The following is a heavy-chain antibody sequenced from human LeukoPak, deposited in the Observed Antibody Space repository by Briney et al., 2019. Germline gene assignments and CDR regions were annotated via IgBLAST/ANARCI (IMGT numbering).Heavy chain of an antibody. Sequence: GESLKISCKGSGYSFTSCWIGWVRQMPGKGLEWMWIIYPADSDTRYSPSFEGQVTISADKSISTAYLQWSSLKASDTAMYYCARRSWNFDYWGQGTLVTVSS. J-gene: IGHJ4*02. CDR2: IYPADSDT. CDR3: ARRSWNFDY. CDR1: GYSFTSCW. D-gene: IGHD6-13*01. V-gene: IGHV5-51*01.